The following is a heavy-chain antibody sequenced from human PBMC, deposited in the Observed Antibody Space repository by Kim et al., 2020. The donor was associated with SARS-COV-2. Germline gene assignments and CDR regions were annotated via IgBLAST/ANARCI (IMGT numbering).Heavy chain of an antibody. D-gene: IGHD1-7*01. CDR1: GVSLSNFY. J-gene: IGHJ4*02. CDR3: ARGPPIGNYRFDN. CDR2: VYTSGST. Sequence: SETLSLTCSVSGVSLSNFYFNWIRQAAGKGLEWIGRVYTSGSTIYNPSLETRLTMSIDTSKNEFSLSLTHLTAADTAVYYCARGPPIGNYRFDNWGRGILVNVSA. V-gene: IGHV4-4*07.